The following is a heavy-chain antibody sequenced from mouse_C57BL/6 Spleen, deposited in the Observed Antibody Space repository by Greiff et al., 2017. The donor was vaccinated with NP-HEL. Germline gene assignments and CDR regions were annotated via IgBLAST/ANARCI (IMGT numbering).Heavy chain of an antibody. CDR1: GYTFTSYW. CDR2: IYPGSGSI. CDR3: ALNPTLLYYFDY. V-gene: IGHV1-55*01. Sequence: QVQLQQPGAELVKPGASVKMSCKASGYTFTSYWITWVKQRPGQGLEWIGDIYPGSGSINYNEKFKSKATLTVDTSSSTAYMQLSSLTSEDSAVYYCALNPTLLYYFDYWGQGTTLTVSS. J-gene: IGHJ2*01. D-gene: IGHD6-5*01.